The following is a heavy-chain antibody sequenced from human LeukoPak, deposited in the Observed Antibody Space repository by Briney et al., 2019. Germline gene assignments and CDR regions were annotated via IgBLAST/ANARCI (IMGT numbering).Heavy chain of an antibody. J-gene: IGHJ4*02. V-gene: IGHV3-30-3*01. CDR3: VKDRTGTYTLDY. CDR1: GFTFSNYA. D-gene: IGHD3-10*01. Sequence: GGSLRLSRAATGFTFSNYAIHWGRQAPGKGLEWVAFISDDGSRQHYADSVKGRFTISRDNSKNTLNLQMNSLRAEDTAVYYCVKDRTGTYTLDYWGQGTLVTVSS. CDR2: ISDDGSRQ.